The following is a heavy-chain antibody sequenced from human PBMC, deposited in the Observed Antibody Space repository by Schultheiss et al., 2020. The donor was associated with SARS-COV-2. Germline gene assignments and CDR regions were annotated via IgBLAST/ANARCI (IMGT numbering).Heavy chain of an antibody. J-gene: IGHJ4*02. CDR3: ARHGPYYDFWSGYLYYFEY. CDR1: GGSISSYY. Sequence: SETLSLTCTVSGGSISSYYWSWIRQPPGKGLDWIGTVYYSGSTYYNPSLKSRVTISVDTSQNHFSLKLSSVTAADTAAYYCARHGPYYDFWSGYLYYFEYWGRGTLVTVSS. CDR2: VYYSGST. D-gene: IGHD3-3*01. V-gene: IGHV4-39*01.